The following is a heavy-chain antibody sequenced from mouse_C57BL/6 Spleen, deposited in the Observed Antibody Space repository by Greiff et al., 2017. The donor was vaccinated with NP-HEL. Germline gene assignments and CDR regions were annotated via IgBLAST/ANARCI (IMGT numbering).Heavy chain of an antibody. Sequence: EVKLVESGGGLVKPGGSLKLSCAASGFTFSDSGMHWVRQAPEKGLEWVAYISSCSSTIYYADTVKGRFTISRENAKNTLFLQMTSLRSEDTAMYYCARKEYGSSYGYYAMDYWGQGTSVTVSS. J-gene: IGHJ4*01. CDR1: GFTFSDSG. CDR3: ARKEYGSSYGYYAMDY. V-gene: IGHV5-17*01. CDR2: ISSCSSTI. D-gene: IGHD1-1*01.